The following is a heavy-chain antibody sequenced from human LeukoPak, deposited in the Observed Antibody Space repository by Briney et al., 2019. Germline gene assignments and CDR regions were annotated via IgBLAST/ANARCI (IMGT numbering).Heavy chain of an antibody. J-gene: IGHJ5*02. V-gene: IGHV1-2*02. Sequence: ASVKVSCKASGHTFTDYYVHWVRQAPGQGLEWMGWINPSSGGTNSAQQFQGRVTMARDTSTSTAYMELSRLTSDDTAMYYCARAAPRDYAGGSWFFDWFDPWGQGTLVTVSS. CDR1: GHTFTDYY. D-gene: IGHD2-15*01. CDR3: ARAAPRDYAGGSWFFDWFDP. CDR2: INPSSGGT.